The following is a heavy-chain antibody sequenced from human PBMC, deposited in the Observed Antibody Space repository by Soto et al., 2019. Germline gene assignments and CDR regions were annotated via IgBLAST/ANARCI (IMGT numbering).Heavy chain of an antibody. J-gene: IGHJ3*02. CDR2: IYHSGAT. V-gene: IGHV4-39*01. CDR1: GDSIRSAHYF. CDR3: ARGRPKSLNWNYHAFDI. Sequence: PSETLSLTCSVFGDSIRSAHYFWGWVRQPPGKGLEWIGSIYHSGATFYDPYLRSRVTLSVDTSKNQFSLKLSSATAADTAVYYCARGRPKSLNWNYHAFDIRGQGTMVTVPS. D-gene: IGHD1-7*01.